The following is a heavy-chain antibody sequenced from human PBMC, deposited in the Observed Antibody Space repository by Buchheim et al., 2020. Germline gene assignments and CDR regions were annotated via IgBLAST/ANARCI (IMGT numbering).Heavy chain of an antibody. Sequence: QVQLVESGGGLVKPGGSLRLSCAASGFTFSDYYMSWIRQAPGKGLEWVSSISSSGSTIYYADPVKGRFTISRDNAKNSLYLQMNSLRAEDTAVYYCARERYYDILTGYYTAYYMDVWGKGTT. J-gene: IGHJ6*03. V-gene: IGHV3-11*01. CDR2: ISSSGSTI. D-gene: IGHD3-9*01. CDR1: GFTFSDYY. CDR3: ARERYYDILTGYYTAYYMDV.